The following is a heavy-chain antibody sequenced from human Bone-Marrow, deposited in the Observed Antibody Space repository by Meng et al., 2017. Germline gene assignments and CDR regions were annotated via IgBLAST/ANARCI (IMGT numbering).Heavy chain of an antibody. D-gene: IGHD3-3*01. CDR3: ARDGLRFLEWYVPHDALDI. V-gene: IGHV3-48*03. CDR2: ISSSGSTI. Sequence: GESLKISCAASGFTFSSYEMNWVRQAPGKGLEWVSYISSSGSTIYYADSVKGRFTISRDNAKNSLYLQMNSLRAEDTAVYYCARDGLRFLEWYVPHDALDIWGQGTMVTVSS. J-gene: IGHJ3*02. CDR1: GFTFSSYE.